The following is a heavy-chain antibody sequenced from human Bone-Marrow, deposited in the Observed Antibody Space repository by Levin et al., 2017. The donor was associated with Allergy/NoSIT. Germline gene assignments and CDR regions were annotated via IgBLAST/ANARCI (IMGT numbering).Heavy chain of an antibody. V-gene: IGHV3-30-3*01. CDR2: ISYDGSNT. D-gene: IGHD6-19*01. CDR1: GFTFSDYA. J-gene: IGHJ6*02. CDR3: VRDDKGSAWYVKGMDV. Sequence: GESLKISCAVSGFTFSDYAMHWVRQAPGKGLECVAVISYDGSNTFYADSVQARFTISRDNSKNTLSLQMNSLRTEDTAVYYCVRDDKGSAWYVKGMDVWGQGTTVTVSS.